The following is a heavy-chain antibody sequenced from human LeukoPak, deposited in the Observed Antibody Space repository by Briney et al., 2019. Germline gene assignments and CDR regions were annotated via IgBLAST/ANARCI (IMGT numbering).Heavy chain of an antibody. CDR3: ARESHYYDSSGSRHYYGMDV. V-gene: IGHV3-53*01. J-gene: IGHJ6*02. D-gene: IGHD3-22*01. CDR2: IYSGGST. Sequence: GGSLRLSCAASGFTVSSNYMSWVRQAPGKELEWVSVIYSGGSTYYADSVKGRFTISRDNSKNTLYLQMNSLRAEDTAVYYCARESHYYDSSGSRHYYGMDVWGQGTTVTVSS. CDR1: GFTVSSNY.